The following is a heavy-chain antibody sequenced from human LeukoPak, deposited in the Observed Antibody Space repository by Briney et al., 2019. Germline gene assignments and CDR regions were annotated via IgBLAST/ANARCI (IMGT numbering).Heavy chain of an antibody. D-gene: IGHD3-16*02. CDR1: AGSFSGDS. CDR2: VTRTGST. J-gene: IGHJ2*01. V-gene: IGHV4-34*01. Sequence: SETLSLTCVVSAGSFSGDSWSWIRQAPGKGLEWIGEVTRTGSTNYHPSLKSRVLISVDTSKSQFSLKVNSVTAADTGVYYCARGDGVIGAIGMGSWYFDLWGRGTLVAVSS. CDR3: ARGDGVIGAIGMGSWYFDL.